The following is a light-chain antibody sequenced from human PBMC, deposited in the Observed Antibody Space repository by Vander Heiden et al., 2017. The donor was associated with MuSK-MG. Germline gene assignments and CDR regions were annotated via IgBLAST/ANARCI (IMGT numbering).Light chain of an antibody. CDR1: QSLLHSNGYNY. CDR2: LGS. CDR3: RQALQTPHT. J-gene: IGKJ3*01. Sequence: DIVMTQSPLSLPVTPGEPASISCRSSQSLLHSNGYNYLDWYLQKPGQAPQLLIYLGSNLASGVPDRFSGSGSGTDFTLKISRVEAEDVGVYYCRQALQTPHTFGHGTKVDIK. V-gene: IGKV2-28*01.